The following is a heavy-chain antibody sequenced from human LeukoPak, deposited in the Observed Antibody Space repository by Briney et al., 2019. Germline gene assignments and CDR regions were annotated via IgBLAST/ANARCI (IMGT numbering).Heavy chain of an antibody. Sequence: SETLSLTCAVYGGSFSGYYWSWLRQPPGKGLEWIGEINHSGSTNYNPSLKSRVTISVDTSKNQFSLKLSSVTAADTAVYYCARGRYDSSGYYIEHPFDYWGQGTLVTVSS. D-gene: IGHD3-22*01. CDR2: INHSGST. CDR3: ARGRYDSSGYYIEHPFDY. J-gene: IGHJ4*02. CDR1: GGSFSGYY. V-gene: IGHV4-34*01.